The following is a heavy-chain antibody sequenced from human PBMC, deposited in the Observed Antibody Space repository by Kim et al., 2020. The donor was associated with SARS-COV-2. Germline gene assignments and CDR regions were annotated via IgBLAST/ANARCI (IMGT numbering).Heavy chain of an antibody. D-gene: IGHD5-12*01. CDR1: GYSFTSYW. V-gene: IGHV5-10-1*01. CDR2: IDPSDSYT. Sequence: GESLKISCKGSGYSFTSYWISWVRQMPGKGLEWMGRIDPSDSYTNYSPSFQGHVTISADKSISTAYLQWSSLKASDTAMYYCARPNLATGAYYYYGMDVWGQGTTVTVSS. J-gene: IGHJ6*02. CDR3: ARPNLATGAYYYYGMDV.